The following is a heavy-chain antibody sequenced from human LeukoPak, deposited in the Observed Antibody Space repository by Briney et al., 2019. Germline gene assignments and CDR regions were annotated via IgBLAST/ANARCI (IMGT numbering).Heavy chain of an antibody. D-gene: IGHD6-19*01. CDR2: IRYDGSNK. Sequence: GGSLRLSCAASGFTFSSYGMHWVRQAPGKGLEWVAFIRYDGSNKYYADSVKGRFTISRDNSKNTLYLQMNSLRAEDTAVYYCAKIAVAGTPNYYYYYMDVWGKGTTVTASS. CDR1: GFTFSSYG. V-gene: IGHV3-30*02. J-gene: IGHJ6*03. CDR3: AKIAVAGTPNYYYYYMDV.